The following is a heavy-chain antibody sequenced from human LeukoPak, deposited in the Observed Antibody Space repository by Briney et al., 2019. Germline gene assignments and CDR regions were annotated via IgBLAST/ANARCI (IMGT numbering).Heavy chain of an antibody. CDR2: IAGSSGYI. Sequence: TGGSLRLSCAASGFTFSSYTMNWVGQAPGKGLEWVSSIAGSSGYISYADSVKGRFTISRDNAKKSLYLQMTSLTAEDTAVYYCARDRGAYCGGDCYLGFDYWGRGTLVTVSS. D-gene: IGHD2-21*02. CDR3: ARDRGAYCGGDCYLGFDY. J-gene: IGHJ4*01. CDR1: GFTFSSYT. V-gene: IGHV3-21*01.